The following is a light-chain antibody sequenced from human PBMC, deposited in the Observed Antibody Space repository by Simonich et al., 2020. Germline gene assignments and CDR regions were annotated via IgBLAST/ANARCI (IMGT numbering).Light chain of an antibody. CDR2: GAS. CDR1: QSVSSN. J-gene: IGKJ1*01. V-gene: IGKV3-15*01. Sequence: EIVMTQSPATLSVSPGERATLSCRARQSVSSNLAWYQQKPGQAPRLLIYGASPTATGIPARFSGSGSGTEFTLTISSMQSEDFAVYYCQQYNNWSWTFGQGTKVEIK. CDR3: QQYNNWSWT.